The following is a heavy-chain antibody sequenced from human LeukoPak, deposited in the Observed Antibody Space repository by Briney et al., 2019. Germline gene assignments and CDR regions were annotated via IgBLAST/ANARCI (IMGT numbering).Heavy chain of an antibody. CDR3: AKEMGSWYFEGITTFDY. CDR2: ISGSGGST. CDR1: GFTFSSSA. D-gene: IGHD6-13*01. V-gene: IGHV3-23*01. Sequence: GGSLRLSCAASGFTFSSSAMSWVRQAPGKGLEWVSAISGSGGSTYYADSVKGRFTISRDNSKNTLYLQMNSLRAEDTAVYYCAKEMGSWYFEGITTFDYWGQGTLVTVSS. J-gene: IGHJ4*02.